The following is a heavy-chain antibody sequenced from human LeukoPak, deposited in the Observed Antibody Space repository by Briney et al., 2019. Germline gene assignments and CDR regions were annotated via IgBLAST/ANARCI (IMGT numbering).Heavy chain of an antibody. J-gene: IGHJ4*02. CDR2: LSGSSSYI. V-gene: IGHV3-21*01. CDR1: GFTFSTST. Sequence: VGSLRLSCAASGFTFSTSTMSWVRQAPGKGLEWVSSLSGSSSYIYYADSVKGRFTISRDNAKKSLYLQMDSLRAEDTAIYFCATEWALAQNWGQGTLVTVSS. D-gene: IGHD1-26*01. CDR3: ATEWALAQN.